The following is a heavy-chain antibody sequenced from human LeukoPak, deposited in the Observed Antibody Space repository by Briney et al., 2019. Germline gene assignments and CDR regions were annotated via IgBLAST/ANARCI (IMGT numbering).Heavy chain of an antibody. CDR2: ISSSSSYI. D-gene: IGHD3-3*01. V-gene: IGHV3-21*01. CDR3: ARARTYDFWSGYPEYFQH. Sequence: GGSLRLSCAASGFTFRSYSMNWVRQAPGKGLEWVSSISSSSSYIYYADSVKGRFTISRDNAKNSLYLQMNSLRAEDTAVYYCARARTYDFWSGYPEYFQHWGQGTLVTVSS. J-gene: IGHJ1*01. CDR1: GFTFRSYS.